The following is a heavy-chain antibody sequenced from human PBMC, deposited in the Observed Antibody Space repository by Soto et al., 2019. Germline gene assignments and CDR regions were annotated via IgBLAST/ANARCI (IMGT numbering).Heavy chain of an antibody. CDR1: GFTFDDYA. J-gene: IGHJ6*02. Sequence: EVQLVESGGGLVQPGRSLRLSCAASGFTFDDYAMHWVRQAPGKGLEWVSGISWNSGSIGYADSVKGRFTISRDNAKNSLYLQMNSLGAEDTALYYCAKDLSRGGVVVAAPYYYGMDVWGQGTTVTVSS. CDR2: ISWNSGSI. CDR3: AKDLSRGGVVVAAPYYYGMDV. D-gene: IGHD2-15*01. V-gene: IGHV3-9*01.